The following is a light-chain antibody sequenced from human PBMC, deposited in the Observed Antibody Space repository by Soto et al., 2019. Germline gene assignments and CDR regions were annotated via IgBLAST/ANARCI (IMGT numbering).Light chain of an antibody. CDR3: QQYKDWPLT. J-gene: IGKJ4*01. Sequence: EIVMTQSPATLSVSPGGRATLSCRASQSVSSNLAWYQQKPGQAPRILIYGASTRATGFPARFSGSGSGTEFTLTISSLQSEDFAVYYCQQYKDWPLTFGGGTRVEIK. V-gene: IGKV3-15*01. CDR1: QSVSSN. CDR2: GAS.